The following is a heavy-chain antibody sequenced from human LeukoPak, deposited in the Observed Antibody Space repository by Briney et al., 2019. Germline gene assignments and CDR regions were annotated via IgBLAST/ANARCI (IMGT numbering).Heavy chain of an antibody. Sequence: SETLSLTCSVSGGFISSNIHYWAWIRQPPGKGLEWIGSIFYSGGTYYNASVKSRATMSVDTSKNQFSLKLSSVTAADTAVYYCARDGIEVAGTGYFDYWDHGTLVTVSS. CDR3: ARDGIEVAGTGYFDY. D-gene: IGHD6-13*01. CDR1: GGFISSNIHY. CDR2: IFYSGGT. V-gene: IGHV4-39*02. J-gene: IGHJ4*01.